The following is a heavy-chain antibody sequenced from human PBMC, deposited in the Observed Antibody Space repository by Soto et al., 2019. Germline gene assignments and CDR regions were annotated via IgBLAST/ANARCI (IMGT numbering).Heavy chain of an antibody. CDR3: ARDLAAADY. CDR1: GYIFSNYY. V-gene: IGHV1-46*01. Sequence: HVHLVQSGAEVKKPGASVKVSCKASGYIFSNYYRHWVRQATGQGLEWIGIINANGGSTNYARKFRGLVTMARDTSTSTVYMDLSSLRSDDTAVYYYARDLAAADYWGQGTLVTVSS. CDR2: INANGGST. D-gene: IGHD6-13*01. J-gene: IGHJ4*02.